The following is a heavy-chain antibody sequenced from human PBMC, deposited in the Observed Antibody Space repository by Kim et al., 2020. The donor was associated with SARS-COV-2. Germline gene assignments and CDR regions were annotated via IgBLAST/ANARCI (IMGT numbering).Heavy chain of an antibody. CDR2: IWYDGSNK. D-gene: IGHD3-16*02. Sequence: GGSLRLSCAASGFTFSSYGMHWVRQAPGKGLEWVAVIWYDGSNKYYADSVKGRFTISRDNSKNTLYLQMNSLRAEDTAVYYCARSAYDYVWGSYRSLDYWGQGTLVTVSS. J-gene: IGHJ4*02. CDR3: ARSAYDYVWGSYRSLDY. CDR1: GFTFSSYG. V-gene: IGHV3-33*08.